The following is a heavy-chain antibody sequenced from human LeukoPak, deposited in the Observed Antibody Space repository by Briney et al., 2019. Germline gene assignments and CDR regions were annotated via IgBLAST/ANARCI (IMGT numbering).Heavy chain of an antibody. CDR1: GGTFSSYT. J-gene: IGHJ3*02. Sequence: ASVKVSCKASGGTFSSYTISRVRQAPGQGLEWMGRIIPILGIANYAQKFQGRVTITADKSTSTAYMELSSLRSEDTAVYYCARDRPYGSGSYYNLNAFDIWGQGTMVTVSS. D-gene: IGHD3-10*01. CDR2: IIPILGIA. V-gene: IGHV1-69*04. CDR3: ARDRPYGSGSYYNLNAFDI.